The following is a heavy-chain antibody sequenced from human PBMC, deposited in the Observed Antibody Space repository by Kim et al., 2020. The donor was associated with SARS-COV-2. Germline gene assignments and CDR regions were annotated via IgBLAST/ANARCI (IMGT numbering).Heavy chain of an antibody. D-gene: IGHD6-19*01. Sequence: GGSLRLSCAGSGFTFNSFAMTWVRQAPGKGLEWVASMSNAGVSIYYADSVRGRFTISRDNSKLYLQMNSLRADDTAVYYCAKGTVGGNWGWFDPWGQGTLVTVSS. J-gene: IGHJ5*02. CDR1: GFTFNSFA. CDR3: AKGTVGGNWGWFDP. CDR2: MSNAGVSI. V-gene: IGHV3-23*01.